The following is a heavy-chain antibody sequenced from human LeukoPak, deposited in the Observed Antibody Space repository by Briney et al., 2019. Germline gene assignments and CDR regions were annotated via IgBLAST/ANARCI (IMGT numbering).Heavy chain of an antibody. Sequence: ASVKVSCEASGYTFTSDGIFWVRQAPGQGLEWMGWISSYNGNTNYAQKLQGRVTMTTDTSTSTAYMELRSLRSDDTAVYYRARGRIKAVTGTWGQGTLVTVSS. CDR2: ISSYNGNT. J-gene: IGHJ4*02. CDR3: ARGRIKAVTGT. D-gene: IGHD6-19*01. CDR1: GYTFTSDG. V-gene: IGHV1-18*04.